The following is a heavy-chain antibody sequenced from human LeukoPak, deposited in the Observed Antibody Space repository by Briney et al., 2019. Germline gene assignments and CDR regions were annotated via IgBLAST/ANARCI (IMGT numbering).Heavy chain of an antibody. CDR1: GSSISSSSYY. V-gene: IGHV4-39*01. CDR2: IYYSGST. D-gene: IGHD4-17*01. Sequence: SETLSLTCTVSGSSISSSSYYWGWIRQPPGKGLEWIGSIYYSGSTYYNPSLKSRVTISVDTSKNQFSLKLSSVTAADTAVYYCARRGTVTQVFDYWGQGTLVTVSS. CDR3: ARRGTVTQVFDY. J-gene: IGHJ4*02.